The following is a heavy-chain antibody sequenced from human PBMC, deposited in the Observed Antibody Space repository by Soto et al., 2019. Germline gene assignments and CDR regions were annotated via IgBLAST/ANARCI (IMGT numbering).Heavy chain of an antibody. V-gene: IGHV4-30-2*01. Sequence: SQLMPVPWGVAQGSSVSLGYCWVCIRQTPGQGMEWLGYIYPSGSTYYNPSLKNRVTISVDRSKNQFSLKLSSVTAADTAVYYCASAVIYYSTNGVSYLWLDPCGHGILVTV. CDR1: QGSSVSLGYC. J-gene: IGHJ5*02. CDR2: IYPSGST. D-gene: IGHD2-8*01. CDR3: ASAVIYYSTNGVSYLWLDP.